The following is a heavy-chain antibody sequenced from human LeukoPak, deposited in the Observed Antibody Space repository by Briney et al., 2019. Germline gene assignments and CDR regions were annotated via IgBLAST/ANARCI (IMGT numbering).Heavy chain of an antibody. V-gene: IGHV1-18*01. CDR1: GYTFTSYG. Sequence: ASVKVSCKASGYTFTSYGISWVRQAPAQGLEWMGWSSTYNSDTKYAQSLQGRVTMTTDTSTNTAYMELRDLRSDDTAVYYCARESNWAYYFDYWGQGTLV. CDR2: SSTYNSDT. CDR3: ARESNWAYYFDY. D-gene: IGHD1-1*01. J-gene: IGHJ4*02.